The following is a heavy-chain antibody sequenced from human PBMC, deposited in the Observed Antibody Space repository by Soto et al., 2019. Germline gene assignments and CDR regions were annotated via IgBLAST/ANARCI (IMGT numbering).Heavy chain of an antibody. CDR2: IIPIFGTA. CDR1: GGTFSSYA. CDR3: ARRCGDYEYFQH. D-gene: IGHD4-17*01. V-gene: IGHV1-69*12. Sequence: QVQLVQSGAEVKKPGSSVKVSCKASGGTFSSYAISWVRQAPGQGLEWMGGIIPIFGTANYAQKFQGRLTIPADESTSTAHMELSSLRSEDTAVYYCARRCGDYEYFQHWGQGNLVTVSS. J-gene: IGHJ1*01.